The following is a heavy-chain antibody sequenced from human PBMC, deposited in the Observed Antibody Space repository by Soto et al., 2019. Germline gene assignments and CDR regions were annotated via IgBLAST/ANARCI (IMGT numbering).Heavy chain of an antibody. CDR1: GFTFSSYG. CDR2: ISSDGSNQ. CDR3: GKNAGADY. J-gene: IGHJ4*02. D-gene: IGHD2-2*01. V-gene: IGHV3-30*18. Sequence: QVQLVESGGGVVQPGRSLRLSCAASGFTFSSYGMYWVRQAPGKGLEWVAKISSDGSNQFYGDSVKGRFTISRDVSKNTLYLQMNSLRSEDTAVYYCGKNAGADYWGQGTLVTGSS.